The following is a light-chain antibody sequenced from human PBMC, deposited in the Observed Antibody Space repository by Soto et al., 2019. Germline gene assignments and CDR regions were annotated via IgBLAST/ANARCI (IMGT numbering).Light chain of an antibody. CDR2: DAS. J-gene: IGKJ2*01. CDR1: QSVSSY. V-gene: IGKV3-11*01. Sequence: EIVLTQSPATLSLSPGERATLSCRASQSVSSYLAWYQQKPGQAPRLLIYDASNRATGIPARFSGSGSGTDFTLTISSLEPEDFAVYYCQQRSNWPANTFGQGTTLEIK. CDR3: QQRSNWPANT.